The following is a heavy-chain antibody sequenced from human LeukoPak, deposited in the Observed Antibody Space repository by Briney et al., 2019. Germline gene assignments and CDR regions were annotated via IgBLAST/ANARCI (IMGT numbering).Heavy chain of an antibody. D-gene: IGHD5-18*01. J-gene: IGHJ4*02. Sequence: GGSLRLSCAASGFTFSSYAMSWVRQAPGKGLEWVSGISWNSGSIGYADSVKGRFTNSRDNAKNSLYLQMNSLRAEDTALYYCAKDSRDTAMAPVYWGQGTLVTVSS. CDR1: GFTFSSYA. CDR2: ISWNSGSI. CDR3: AKDSRDTAMAPVY. V-gene: IGHV3-9*01.